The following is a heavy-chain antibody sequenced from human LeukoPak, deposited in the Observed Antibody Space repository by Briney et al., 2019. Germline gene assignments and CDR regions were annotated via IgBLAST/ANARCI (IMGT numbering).Heavy chain of an antibody. D-gene: IGHD2-21*02. CDR2: INQDGSQK. J-gene: IGHJ3*01. V-gene: IGHV3-7*01. Sequence: GALRLSCAASGFTFSIYWMSGARQAPGKGLEWVANINQDGSQKYYVDSVRGRFTISRDNAKNSFFLQMSSLRAEDTSVYYCVAGDWGARDSVDLWGRGTMVTVSS. CDR3: VAGDWGARDSVDL. CDR1: GFTFSIYW.